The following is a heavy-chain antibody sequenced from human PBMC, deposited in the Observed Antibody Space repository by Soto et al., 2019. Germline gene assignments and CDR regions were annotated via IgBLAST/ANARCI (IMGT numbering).Heavy chain of an antibody. Sequence: EVQLVESGGGLVQPGGSLRLSCAASGFTFSSYWMSWVRQAPGKGLEWVANIKQDGSEKYYVDSVKGRFTISRDNAKNPLYLQMNRLRAEDTAVDFCARVGIVATIGDFDYWGQGTLVTVSS. D-gene: IGHD5-12*01. J-gene: IGHJ4*02. V-gene: IGHV3-7*03. CDR1: GFTFSSYW. CDR3: ARVGIVATIGDFDY. CDR2: IKQDGSEK.